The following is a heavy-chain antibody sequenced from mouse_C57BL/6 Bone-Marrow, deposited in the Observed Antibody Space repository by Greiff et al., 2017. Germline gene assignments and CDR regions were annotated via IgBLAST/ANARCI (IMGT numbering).Heavy chain of an antibody. V-gene: IGHV1-64*01. CDR1: GYTFTSYW. CDR3: ASEFIDYYFDY. D-gene: IGHD1-1*01. Sequence: QVQLQQPGAELVKPGASVKLSCKASGYTFTSYWMHWVKQRPGQGLEWIGMIHPNSGSTNYNEKFKSKATLTIDKSSSTAYMQLSSLTSEDSAVDYFASEFIDYYFDYWGQGTTLTVSS. J-gene: IGHJ2*01. CDR2: IHPNSGST.